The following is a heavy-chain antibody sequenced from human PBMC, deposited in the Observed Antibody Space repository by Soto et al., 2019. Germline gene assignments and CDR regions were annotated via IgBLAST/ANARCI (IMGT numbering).Heavy chain of an antibody. D-gene: IGHD2-15*01. V-gene: IGHV3-30-3*01. J-gene: IGHJ5*02. CDR1: GFTFSSYA. CDR2: ISYDGSNK. CDR3: ARSVVADGNWFDP. Sequence: QVQLVESGGGVVQPGRSLRLSCAASGFTFSSYAMHWVRQAPGKGLEWVAVISYDGSNKYYADSVKGRFTISRDNSKNTLYRQMNSLRAEDTAVYYCARSVVADGNWFDPWGQGTLVTVSS.